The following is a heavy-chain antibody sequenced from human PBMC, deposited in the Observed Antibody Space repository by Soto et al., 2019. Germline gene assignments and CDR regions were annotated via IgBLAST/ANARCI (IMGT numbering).Heavy chain of an antibody. Sequence: SVKVSCKASGGTFSSYAISWVRQAPGQGLEWMGGIIPIFGTANYAQKFQGRVTITADESTSTAYMELGSLRSEDTAVYYCASYQPNGYYQYYFDYWGQGTLVTVS. J-gene: IGHJ4*02. CDR3: ASYQPNGYYQYYFDY. CDR1: GGTFSSYA. CDR2: IIPIFGTA. D-gene: IGHD3-22*01. V-gene: IGHV1-69*13.